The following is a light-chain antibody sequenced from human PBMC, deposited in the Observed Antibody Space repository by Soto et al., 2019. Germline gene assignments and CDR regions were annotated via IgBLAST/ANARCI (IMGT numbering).Light chain of an antibody. CDR3: QQYNNWPRAT. CDR2: RTS. J-gene: IGKJ4*01. CDR1: QSICSN. Sequence: EIVMTQSPATLSVSPGERATLSCRASQSICSNLAWYQQKPGQAPRLLMFRTSSRATGFPARFSGSGSGTEFNLTISSLQSEDFGVYYCQQYNNWPRATFGGGTKVEIK. V-gene: IGKV3-15*01.